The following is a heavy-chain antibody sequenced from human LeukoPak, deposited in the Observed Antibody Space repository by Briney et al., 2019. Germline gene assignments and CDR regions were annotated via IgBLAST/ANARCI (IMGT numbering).Heavy chain of an antibody. CDR2: TYYRSKWYN. J-gene: IGHJ6*02. Sequence: SQTLSLTCAISGDSVSSNSAAWNWIRQSPSRGLEWLGRTYYRSKWYNDYAVSVKSRISINADTSKNQFFLQLNSVTPEDTAVYYCAKGLRTTVTTETNSNGMDVWGQGTTVTVSS. V-gene: IGHV6-1*01. CDR3: AKGLRTTVTTETNSNGMDV. CDR1: GDSVSSNSAA. D-gene: IGHD4-17*01.